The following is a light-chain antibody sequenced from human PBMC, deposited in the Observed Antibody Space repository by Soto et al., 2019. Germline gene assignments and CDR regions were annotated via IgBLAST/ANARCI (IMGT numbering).Light chain of an antibody. CDR2: DVT. V-gene: IGLV2-14*01. J-gene: IGLJ2*01. CDR3: SAYTTIKTVI. CDR1: SSDVGAYNY. Sequence: QSALAQPASVSGSPGQSITISCTGTSSDVGAYNYVSWYHQHHPGKAPELIIYDVTDRPSGVSTRFSGSTSGNTASLTISWLQAEEECDYYCSAYTTIKTVIFGEGTKLTVL.